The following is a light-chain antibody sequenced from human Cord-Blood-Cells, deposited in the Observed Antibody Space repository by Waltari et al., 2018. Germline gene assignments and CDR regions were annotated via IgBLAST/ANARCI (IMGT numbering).Light chain of an antibody. CDR2: AAS. V-gene: IGKV1-8*01. Sequence: AIRMTPSPSSPSASTGDRVTITCRASQGISSYLAWYQQKPGKAPKLLIYAASTLQSGVPSRFSGSGSGTDFTLTISCLQSEDFATYFCQQYYSYPLTFGGGTKVEIK. CDR3: QQYYSYPLT. J-gene: IGKJ4*01. CDR1: QGISSY.